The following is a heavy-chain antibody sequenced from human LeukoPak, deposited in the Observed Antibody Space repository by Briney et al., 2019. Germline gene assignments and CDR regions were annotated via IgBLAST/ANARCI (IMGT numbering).Heavy chain of an antibody. CDR2: IYYSGST. Sequence: PSETLSLTCTVSGGSISSYYWSWIRQPPGKGLEWIGCIYYSGSTNYNPSLKSRVTISVDTSKNQFSLKLSSVTAADTAVYYCARDRVDYGDYVGYYYGMDVWGQGTTVTVSS. CDR1: GGSISSYY. D-gene: IGHD4-17*01. V-gene: IGHV4-59*01. CDR3: ARDRVDYGDYVGYYYGMDV. J-gene: IGHJ6*02.